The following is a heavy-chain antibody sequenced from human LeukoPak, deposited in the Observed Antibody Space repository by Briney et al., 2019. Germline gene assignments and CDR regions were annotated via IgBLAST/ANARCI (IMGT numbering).Heavy chain of an antibody. CDR3: ARDFGGYSYGHTGGAFDI. J-gene: IGHJ3*02. D-gene: IGHD5-18*01. CDR2: INQDASEK. CDR1: AFTFTSSW. V-gene: IGHV3-7*03. Sequence: QPGGSLRLSCAPSAFTFTSSWMSWVRQAPGKGLEWVANINQDASEKYYVDSVKGRFTISRDNSKNTLYLQMNSLRAEDTAVYYCARDFGGYSYGHTGGAFDIWGQGTMVTVSS.